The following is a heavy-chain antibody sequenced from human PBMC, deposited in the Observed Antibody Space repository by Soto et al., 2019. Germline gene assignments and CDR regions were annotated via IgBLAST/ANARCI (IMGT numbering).Heavy chain of an antibody. CDR2: IKSKSDGETA. V-gene: IGHV3-15*01. Sequence: GGSLRLSCRTSGFTFTNAWMNWVRLTPGNGLEWVGRIKSKSDGETAEYAAPVKGRFIISRDDSTDTLYLEMNSLTSEDSAVYYCTPLLLVPFVHWGQGVLVTVS. CDR1: GFTFTNAW. J-gene: IGHJ4*02. D-gene: IGHD2-15*01. CDR3: TPLLLVPFVH.